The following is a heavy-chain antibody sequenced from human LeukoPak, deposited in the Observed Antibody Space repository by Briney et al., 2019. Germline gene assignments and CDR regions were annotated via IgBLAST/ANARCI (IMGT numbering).Heavy chain of an antibody. D-gene: IGHD2-2*01. CDR3: ARALDTSSSRYQPFEY. CDR2: IYYRGST. Sequence: SQTLSLTYTVSGGSMSSGDGYWSWIRLPPGKALEWIGYIYYRGSTYYNPSLKSRVTISLDTSKNQFSLKVSSVTAADTAVYYCARALDTSSSRYQPFEYWGQGTLVTVPS. V-gene: IGHV4-30-4*08. CDR1: GGSMSSGDGY. J-gene: IGHJ4*02.